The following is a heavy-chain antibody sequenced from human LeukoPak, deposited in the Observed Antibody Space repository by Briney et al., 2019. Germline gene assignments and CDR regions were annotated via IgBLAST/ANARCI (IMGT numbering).Heavy chain of an antibody. V-gene: IGHV3-64*01. J-gene: IGHJ4*02. CDR2: ISSNGGST. CDR3: ANVSRAATRDY. Sequence: GGSLRLSCAASGFTFSNYAMQWVRQPPGKGLEYVSAISSNGGSTYYANSVKGRFTISRDNSKNTLYLQMGSLRAEDMAVYYCANVSRAATRDYWGQGTLVTVSS. D-gene: IGHD6-25*01. CDR1: GFTFSNYA.